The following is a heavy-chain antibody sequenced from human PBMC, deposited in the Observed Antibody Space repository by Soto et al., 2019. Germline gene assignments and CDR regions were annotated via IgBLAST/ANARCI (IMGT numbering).Heavy chain of an antibody. D-gene: IGHD6-19*01. V-gene: IGHV3-7*01. Sequence: EVQLVESGGGLVQPGESLRLSCAPSAFDFGGSWMSWVRQAPGKGLEWVANIMPDGSKKYYVDSVKGRFTISRDKTKNSLVLQMNSLRAEDTAVYYCARGGRWLDFHSWGQGTLVTVSS. CDR3: ARGGRWLDFHS. CDR1: AFDFGGSW. J-gene: IGHJ4*02. CDR2: IMPDGSKK.